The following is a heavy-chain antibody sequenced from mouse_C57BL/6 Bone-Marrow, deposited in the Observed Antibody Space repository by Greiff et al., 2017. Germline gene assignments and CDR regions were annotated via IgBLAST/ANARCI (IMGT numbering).Heavy chain of an antibody. D-gene: IGHD2-3*01. CDR1: GFSLTSYG. Sequence: VKLMESGPGLVQPSQCLSITCTASGFSLTSYGVHWVRQSPGKGLEWLGVIWSGGSTDYNAAFISRLSISKDNSKSQVFVKRNSLQADDTAIYYCAKSDGYLFAYWGQGTLVTVSA. V-gene: IGHV2-2*01. CDR2: IWSGGST. CDR3: AKSDGYLFAY. J-gene: IGHJ3*01.